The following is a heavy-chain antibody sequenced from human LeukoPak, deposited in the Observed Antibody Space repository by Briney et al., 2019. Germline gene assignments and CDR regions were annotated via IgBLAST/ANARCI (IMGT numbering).Heavy chain of an antibody. CDR3: RTDRYGDYGDYIDY. J-gene: IGHJ4*02. Sequence: ASVKVSCKASGGTFSSSAINWVRQAPGQGLEWMGWINPNSGGTNYAQKFQGRVTMTRDTSISTAYMELSRLRSDDTAVYYCRTDRYGDYGDYIDYWGQGTLVTVSS. D-gene: IGHD4-17*01. CDR1: GGTFSSSA. V-gene: IGHV1-2*02. CDR2: INPNSGGT.